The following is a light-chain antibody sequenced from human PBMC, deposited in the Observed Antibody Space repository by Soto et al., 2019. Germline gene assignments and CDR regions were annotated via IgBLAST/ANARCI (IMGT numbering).Light chain of an antibody. CDR2: DAS. CDR3: QQRSDFLT. J-gene: IGKJ4*01. V-gene: IGKV3-11*01. Sequence: EIVLTQSPATLSLSPGERATLSCRASQSVSSYLAWYQQKPGQAPRLLIYDASNRATGIPARFSGSGSGTDFTLTIGSLDPEDFAVYYCQQRSDFLTFGGGTKVEIK. CDR1: QSVSSY.